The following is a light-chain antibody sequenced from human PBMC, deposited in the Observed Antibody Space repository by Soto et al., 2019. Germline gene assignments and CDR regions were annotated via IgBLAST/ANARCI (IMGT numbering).Light chain of an antibody. V-gene: IGKV3-11*01. CDR1: QSISSV. CDR2: DAS. CDR3: QHRYNWPLT. J-gene: IGKJ4*01. Sequence: DIVLTQSPATLSLSPGERATLSCRASQSISSVLAWYRQKPGQAPRLLIYDASNRATGIPARFSGSGSGTDFTLTISSLEPEDFAVYYCQHRYNWPLTFGGGSKVEIK.